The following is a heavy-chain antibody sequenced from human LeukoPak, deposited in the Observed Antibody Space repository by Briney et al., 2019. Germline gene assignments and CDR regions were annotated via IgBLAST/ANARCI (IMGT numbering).Heavy chain of an antibody. CDR1: GFTVSGNY. CDR2: VFSGGAT. CDR3: ARGAGSLPTGEDY. Sequence: GGSLRLSCAASGFTVSGNYMSWVRQAPGKGLEWVSVVFSGGATYYADSVTGRFTISRDGTKNTLSLQMNSLRVEDTAVYYCARGAGSLPTGEDYWGQGTLVTVSS. D-gene: IGHD3-10*01. V-gene: IGHV3-53*01. J-gene: IGHJ4*02.